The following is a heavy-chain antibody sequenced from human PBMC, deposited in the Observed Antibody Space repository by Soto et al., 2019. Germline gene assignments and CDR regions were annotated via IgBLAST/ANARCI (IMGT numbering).Heavy chain of an antibody. D-gene: IGHD3-10*01. Sequence: ATVKVYCKTSGYTFTSYDMNWVRLATGQGLEWMGWMNPNSGNTGYAQKFQGRVTMTRNTSISTAYMELSSLRSEDTAVYYCARGGVFFFAAPTNPFDYWGQGTLVSVSS. J-gene: IGHJ4*02. CDR1: GYTFTSYD. V-gene: IGHV1-8*01. CDR3: ARGGVFFFAAPTNPFDY. CDR2: MNPNSGNT.